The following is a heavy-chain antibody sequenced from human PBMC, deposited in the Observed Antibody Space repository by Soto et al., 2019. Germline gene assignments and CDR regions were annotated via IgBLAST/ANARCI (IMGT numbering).Heavy chain of an antibody. D-gene: IGHD1-7*01. V-gene: IGHV1-3*01. CDR2: INAGNGNT. J-gene: IGHJ5*02. CDR3: ARVNRMGTTSSNWFDP. Sequence: GASVKVSCKASGYTFTSYAMHWVRQAPGQRLEWMGWINAGNGNTKYSQKFQGRVTITRDTSASTAYMELSSLRSEDTAVYYCARVNRMGTTSSNWFDPWGQGTLVTVSS. CDR1: GYTFTSYA.